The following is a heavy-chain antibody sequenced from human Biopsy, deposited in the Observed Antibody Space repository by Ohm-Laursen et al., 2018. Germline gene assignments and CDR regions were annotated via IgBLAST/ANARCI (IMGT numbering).Heavy chain of an antibody. D-gene: IGHD5-24*01. CDR2: IYFTGRT. Sequence: SETLSLTCPVSGGPIDSYYWSWIRQPPGKALEWIGYIYFTGRTSYNPSLKSRATMSVNTSKKQFSLRLSSVTAADTAVYYCASAGYNPDWNFDLWGRGTRVTVSS. J-gene: IGHJ2*01. CDR3: ASAGYNPDWNFDL. CDR1: GGPIDSYY. V-gene: IGHV4-59*12.